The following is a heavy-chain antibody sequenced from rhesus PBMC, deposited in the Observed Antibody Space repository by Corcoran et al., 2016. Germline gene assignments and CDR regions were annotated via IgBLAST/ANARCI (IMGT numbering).Heavy chain of an antibody. CDR1: GFTFSDHY. Sequence: EVQLVESGGGLVQPGGSLRLSFAASGFTFSDHYMDWVRQAPGKGLEWVSSLSSVIGSTTLYPDSVQCRFTISRDNAKNTVYLQMNSLRAEDTAVYYCARQSSWSGAYPYWGQGVLVTVSS. CDR2: LSSVIGSTT. V-gene: IGHV3-110*02. D-gene: IGHD6-13*01. J-gene: IGHJ4*01. CDR3: ARQSSWSGAYPY.